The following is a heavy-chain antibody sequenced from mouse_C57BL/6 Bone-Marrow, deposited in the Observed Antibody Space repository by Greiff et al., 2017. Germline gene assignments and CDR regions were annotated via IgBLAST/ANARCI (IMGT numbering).Heavy chain of an antibody. J-gene: IGHJ3*01. CDR1: GYAFTNYL. V-gene: IGHV1-54*01. CDR2: INPGSGGT. CDR3: ARSYYYAAWFAY. D-gene: IGHD1-1*01. Sequence: VHLVESGAELVRPGTSVKVSCKASGYAFTNYLIEWVKQRPGQGLEWIGVINPGSGGTNYNEKFKGKATLTADKSSSTAYMQLSSLTSEDSAVYFCARSYYYAAWFAYWGQGTLVTVSA.